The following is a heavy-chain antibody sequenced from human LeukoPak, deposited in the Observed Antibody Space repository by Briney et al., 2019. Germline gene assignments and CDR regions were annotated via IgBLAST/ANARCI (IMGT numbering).Heavy chain of an antibody. V-gene: IGHV4-34*12. D-gene: IGHD5-18*01. CDR1: GGSFNTYY. Sequence: SETLSLTCAVYGGSFNTYYWGWIRQPPGKGLEWIGNIFHSWSTNYNPSLKSRVTISIDTSQDQFSLRLPSVTAADTAVYYCAAADSAMVAFDPWGPGTLVTVSS. CDR2: IFHSWST. CDR3: AAADSAMVAFDP. J-gene: IGHJ5*02.